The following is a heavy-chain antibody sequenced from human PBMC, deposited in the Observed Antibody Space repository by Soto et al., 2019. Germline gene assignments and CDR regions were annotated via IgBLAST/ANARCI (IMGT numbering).Heavy chain of an antibody. J-gene: IGHJ6*03. CDR2: ISSSSSYI. Sequence: GGSLRLSCAASGFTFSSYSMNWVRQAPGKGLEWVSSISSSSSYIYYADSVKGRFTISRDNAKNSLYLQMNSLRAEDTAVYYCARAGITMVRGVIIRDYYYYMDVWGKGTTVTVSS. D-gene: IGHD3-10*01. CDR1: GFTFSSYS. V-gene: IGHV3-21*01. CDR3: ARAGITMVRGVIIRDYYYYMDV.